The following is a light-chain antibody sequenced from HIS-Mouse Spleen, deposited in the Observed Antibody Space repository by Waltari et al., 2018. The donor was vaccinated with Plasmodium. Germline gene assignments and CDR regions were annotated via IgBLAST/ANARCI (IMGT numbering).Light chain of an antibody. Sequence: EIVLTQSPGTLSLSPGERATLSCRASQSVSSSYLAWYQQKPGQAPRLLIDGASSRATGIPDRFSGSGSGTDCTLTISRLEPEDFAVYYCQQYGSSGTFGQGTKVEIK. CDR2: GAS. CDR3: QQYGSSGT. V-gene: IGKV3-20*01. J-gene: IGKJ1*01. CDR1: QSVSSSY.